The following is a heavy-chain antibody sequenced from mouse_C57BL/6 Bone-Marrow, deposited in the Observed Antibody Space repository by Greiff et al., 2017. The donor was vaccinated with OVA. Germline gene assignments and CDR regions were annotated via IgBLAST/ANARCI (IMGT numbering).Heavy chain of an antibody. CDR3: GYGSSYDYAMDY. Sequence: QVQLQQPGAELVKPGASVKLSCKASGYTFTSYWMHWVKQRPGQGLEWIGMIHPNSGSTNYNEKFKSKATLTVDKPSSTAYMQLSSLTSEDSAVYYCGYGSSYDYAMDYWGQGTSVTVSS. V-gene: IGHV1-64*01. J-gene: IGHJ4*01. D-gene: IGHD1-1*01. CDR1: GYTFTSYW. CDR2: IHPNSGST.